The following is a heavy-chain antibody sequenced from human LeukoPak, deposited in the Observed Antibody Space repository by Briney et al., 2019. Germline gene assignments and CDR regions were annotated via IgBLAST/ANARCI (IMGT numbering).Heavy chain of an antibody. J-gene: IGHJ3*02. CDR1: GYTFTGYY. D-gene: IGHD5-18*01. V-gene: IGHV1-2*02. Sequence: ASVKVSCKASGYTFTGYYMHWVRQAPGQGLEWMGWINPNRGGTNYAQKFQGRVNMTRDTSISTAYMELSRLRSDDTAVYYCARGGYDAFDIWGQGTMVTVSS. CDR2: INPNRGGT. CDR3: ARGGYDAFDI.